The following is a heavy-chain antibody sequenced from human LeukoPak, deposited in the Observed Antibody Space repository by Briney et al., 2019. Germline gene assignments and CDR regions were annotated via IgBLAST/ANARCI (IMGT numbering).Heavy chain of an antibody. CDR3: ARGSGLGVSPDIAAAPYYYYGMDV. CDR1: GDSVSSSNYY. Sequence: PSETLSLTCTVFGDSVSSSNYYWAWFRQPPGKGLDWIGSLYYDGRTYYSPSLESRVTISVDTSKNQFSLKLSSVTAADTAVYYCARGSGLGVSPDIAAAPYYYYGMDVWGQGTTVTVSS. CDR2: LYYDGRT. D-gene: IGHD6-13*01. J-gene: IGHJ6*02. V-gene: IGHV4-39*07.